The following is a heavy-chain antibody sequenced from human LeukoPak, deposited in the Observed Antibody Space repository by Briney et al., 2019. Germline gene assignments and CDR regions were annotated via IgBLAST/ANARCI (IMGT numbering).Heavy chain of an antibody. CDR2: ISSNGGST. CDR1: GFTFSSYA. V-gene: IGHV3-64*04. D-gene: IGHD1-14*01. CDR3: AKTGFQWGEYFYYMDV. J-gene: IGHJ6*03. Sequence: GGSLRLSRAASGFTFSSYAMHWVRQAPGKGLEYVSAISSNGGSTYYADSVKGRFTISRDNSRDTLYFQMNSLIYEDTAVYYCAKTGFQWGEYFYYMDVWGKGTTVTVSS.